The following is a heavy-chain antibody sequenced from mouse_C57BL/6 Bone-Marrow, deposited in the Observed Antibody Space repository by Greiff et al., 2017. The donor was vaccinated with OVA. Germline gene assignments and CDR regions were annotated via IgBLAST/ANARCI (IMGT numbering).Heavy chain of an antibody. V-gene: IGHV5-9-1*02. D-gene: IGHD1-1*01. J-gene: IGHJ1*03. CDR2: ISSGGDYI. CDR3: TSYGSSPYWYFDV. CDR1: GFTFSSYA. Sequence: EVQVVESGEGLVKPGGSLKLSCAASGFTFSSYAMSWVRQTPEKRLEWVAYISSGGDYIYYADTVKGRFTISRDNARNTLYLQMSSLKSEDTAMYYCTSYGSSPYWYFDVWGTGTTVTVSS.